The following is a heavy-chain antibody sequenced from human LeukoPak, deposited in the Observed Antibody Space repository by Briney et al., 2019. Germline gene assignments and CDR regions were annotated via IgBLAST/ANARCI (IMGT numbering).Heavy chain of an antibody. D-gene: IGHD1-26*01. CDR2: MSYDGSDI. Sequence: GGSLRLSCAASGFMFRTYAMHWVRQAPGKGLEWVALMSYDGSDIQYSDSVKGRFTISRDNSNNTLYLQMNSLRTEDTAVYYCARDALGAIDYWGQGTLVTVSS. V-gene: IGHV3-30-3*01. CDR1: GFMFRTYA. J-gene: IGHJ4*02. CDR3: ARDALGAIDY.